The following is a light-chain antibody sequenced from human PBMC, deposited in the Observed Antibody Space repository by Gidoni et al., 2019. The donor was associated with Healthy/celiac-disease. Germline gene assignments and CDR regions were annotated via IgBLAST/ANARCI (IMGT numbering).Light chain of an antibody. Sequence: EIVLTQSPGTLSLSPGERATLSCRVSQSFSSSYLAWYQQNPGQAPRLLIYGASSRATGIPDRFSGSGSGTDFTITISRLEPEDFAVYYCQQYGSSAWTFGQGTKVEIK. J-gene: IGKJ1*01. CDR1: QSFSSSY. CDR2: GAS. CDR3: QQYGSSAWT. V-gene: IGKV3-20*01.